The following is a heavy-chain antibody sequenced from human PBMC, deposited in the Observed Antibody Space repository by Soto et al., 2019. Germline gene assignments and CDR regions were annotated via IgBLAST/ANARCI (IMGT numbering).Heavy chain of an antibody. Sequence: QVQLVESGGGVVQPGKSLRLSCAASGFPVSNYGMQWVRQAPGKGLEWVALMWYDGTEKYDVDSVKGRFTISRDNSRNRLNREMTGLGRNEPAAYYGAEEVGAAGSSRGLETWGQEPRSSSPQ. CDR2: MWYDGTEK. V-gene: IGHV3-33*03. D-gene: IGHD6-13*01. J-gene: IGHJ5*01. CDR3: AEEVGAAGSSRGLET. CDR1: GFPVSNYG.